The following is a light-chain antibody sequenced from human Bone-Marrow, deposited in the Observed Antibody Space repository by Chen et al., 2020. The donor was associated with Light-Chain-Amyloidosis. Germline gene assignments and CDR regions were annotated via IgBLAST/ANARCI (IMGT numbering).Light chain of an antibody. J-gene: IGLJ3*02. CDR2: RTH. CDR3: AAWDDSLSGWV. Sequence: QSVLTQPPSASGTPGHRVTISCSGSSSNIGPNSVFWYQQLPGTAPKLLISRTHQRPSGVPDRFSGSKSGTSASLAISGLRSEDEADYYCAAWDDSLSGWVFGGGTKLTVL. V-gene: IGLV1-47*01. CDR1: SSNIGPNS.